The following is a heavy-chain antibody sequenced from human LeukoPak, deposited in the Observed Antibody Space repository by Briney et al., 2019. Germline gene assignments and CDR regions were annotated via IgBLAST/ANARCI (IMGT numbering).Heavy chain of an antibody. CDR3: AKNRAWLRSYYFDY. D-gene: IGHD5-12*01. Sequence: GGSLRLSCAASGFTFSSYAMSWVRQAPGKGLEWVSAISGSGGSTYYADSVKGRFTISRDNPKNTLYLQMNSLRAEDTAVYYCAKNRAWLRSYYFDYWGQGTLVTVSS. J-gene: IGHJ4*02. CDR2: ISGSGGST. V-gene: IGHV3-23*01. CDR1: GFTFSSYA.